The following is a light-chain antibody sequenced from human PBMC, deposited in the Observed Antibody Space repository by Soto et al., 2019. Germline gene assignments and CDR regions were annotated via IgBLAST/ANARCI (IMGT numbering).Light chain of an antibody. V-gene: IGLV2-14*03. CDR1: RTDVDGYDY. J-gene: IGLJ1*01. Sequence: QSALTQPASVSGSPGQSIAISCTGVRTDVDGYDYVSWYQQHPGQAPQLIIYGVYNRPSGVSHRFSGSKSGDTASLTISGLQAEDEADYYCNSYTSSTPFYVFGTGTKVTVL. CDR2: GVY. CDR3: NSYTSSTPFYV.